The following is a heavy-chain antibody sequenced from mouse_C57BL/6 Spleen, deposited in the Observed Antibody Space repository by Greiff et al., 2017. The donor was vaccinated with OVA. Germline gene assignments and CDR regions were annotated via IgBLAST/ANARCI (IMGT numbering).Heavy chain of an antibody. V-gene: IGHV1-55*01. Sequence: QVQLQQSGAELVKPGASVKMSCKASGYTFTSYWITWVKQRPGQGLEWIGDIYPGSGSTNYNEKFKSKATLTVDTSSSTAYMQLSSLTSEDSAVYYCARCLPEGGYAMDYWGQGTSVTVAS. J-gene: IGHJ4*01. D-gene: IGHD2-1*01. CDR1: GYTFTSYW. CDR3: ARCLPEGGYAMDY. CDR2: IYPGSGST.